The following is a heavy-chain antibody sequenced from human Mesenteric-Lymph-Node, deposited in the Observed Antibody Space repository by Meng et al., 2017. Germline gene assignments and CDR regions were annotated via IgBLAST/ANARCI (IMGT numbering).Heavy chain of an antibody. Sequence: SDTLSPTCSVPGGSISSHYWNWIRQPPGKGLEWLGYFYYSGSTKYNPSFKSRVTISVDTSTNQFSLKLRSVTAADTAVYYCAGDSSGYYWFDPWGQGTLVTVSS. CDR2: FYYSGST. J-gene: IGHJ5*02. CDR1: GGSISSHY. D-gene: IGHD6-19*01. V-gene: IGHV4-59*11. CDR3: AGDSSGYYWFDP.